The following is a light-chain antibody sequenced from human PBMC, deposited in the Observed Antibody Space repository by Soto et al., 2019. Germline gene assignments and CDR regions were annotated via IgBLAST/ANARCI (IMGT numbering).Light chain of an antibody. Sequence: QSVLTQPPSVSGTPGQRVTISCSGSSSNIGTNVVNWYQQLPGTAPKLLIYSNNQRPSGVPDRFSGSRSGTSASLAISGLRSEDEADYYCAAWDDSLSGWVFGGGTKLTVL. V-gene: IGLV1-47*02. J-gene: IGLJ3*02. CDR2: SNN. CDR1: SSNIGTNV. CDR3: AAWDDSLSGWV.